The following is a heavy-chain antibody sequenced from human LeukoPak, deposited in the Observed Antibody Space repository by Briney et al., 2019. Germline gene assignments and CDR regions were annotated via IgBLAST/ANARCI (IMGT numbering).Heavy chain of an antibody. Sequence: PGGSLRRSCAASGFTFSSYGMHWVRQAPGKGLEWVAVISYDGSNTYYADSVKGRFTISRDNSKNMLYLQMNSLRAEDTAVYYCAKPYYYGSRSYMDYWGQGTLVTVSS. J-gene: IGHJ4*02. CDR2: ISYDGSNT. CDR3: AKPYYYGSRSYMDY. CDR1: GFTFSSYG. D-gene: IGHD3-10*01. V-gene: IGHV3-30*18.